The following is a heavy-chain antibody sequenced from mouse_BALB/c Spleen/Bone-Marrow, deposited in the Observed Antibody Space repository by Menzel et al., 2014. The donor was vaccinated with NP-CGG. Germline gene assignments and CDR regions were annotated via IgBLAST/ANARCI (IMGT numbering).Heavy chain of an antibody. Sequence: EVQGVESGGGLAQPGGSRKLSCAASGFTFSSFGMHWVRQAPEKGLEWVAYISSGSSTIYYADTVEGRFTISRDNPKNTLFLQMTSLRSEDTAMYYCVRSYDSYAMAFWGQGTSVTVSS. CDR3: VRSYDSYAMAF. CDR2: ISSGSSTI. CDR1: GFTFSSFG. D-gene: IGHD2-10*02. J-gene: IGHJ4*01. V-gene: IGHV5-17*02.